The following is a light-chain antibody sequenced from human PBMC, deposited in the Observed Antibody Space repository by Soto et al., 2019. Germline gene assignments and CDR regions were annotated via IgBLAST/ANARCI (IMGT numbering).Light chain of an antibody. V-gene: IGKV3-15*01. Sequence: EIVMTQSPATLSVSPGERATLSCRASQSVSSNLAWYQQKPGQAPRLLFYGASTRATGIPARFSGTGSGTDFPLTISSLQSEDFALYYCQPSNKWPYTFGQGTKLEIK. J-gene: IGKJ2*01. CDR2: GAS. CDR3: QPSNKWPYT. CDR1: QSVSSN.